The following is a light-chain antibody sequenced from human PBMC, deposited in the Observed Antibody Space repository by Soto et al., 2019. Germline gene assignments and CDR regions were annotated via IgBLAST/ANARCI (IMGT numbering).Light chain of an antibody. J-gene: IGKJ1*01. CDR3: QQYNNWPPWT. Sequence: EIVLTQSPGTLSLSPGEVATLSCRSSQYIASSYLAWYQQRRGQAPRLIIYGASSRATGIPARFSGSGSGTEFTLTISSLQSEDFAVYYCQQYNNWPPWTCGQGTKVDIK. V-gene: IGKV3-15*01. CDR2: GAS. CDR1: QYIASSY.